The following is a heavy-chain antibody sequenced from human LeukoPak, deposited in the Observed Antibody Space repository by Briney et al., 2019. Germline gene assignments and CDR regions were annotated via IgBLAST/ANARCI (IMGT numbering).Heavy chain of an antibody. V-gene: IGHV3-21*01. Sequence: GGSLRLSCAASGFTFSSYSMNWVRQAPGRGLEWVSSISSSSAYVYYADSVKGRFTISRDNAKNSLYLQMNSLRAEDTAVYYCARGRGYCSSTSCQNWFDPWGQGTLVTVSS. CDR2: ISSSSAYV. D-gene: IGHD2-2*01. J-gene: IGHJ5*02. CDR1: GFTFSSYS. CDR3: ARGRGYCSSTSCQNWFDP.